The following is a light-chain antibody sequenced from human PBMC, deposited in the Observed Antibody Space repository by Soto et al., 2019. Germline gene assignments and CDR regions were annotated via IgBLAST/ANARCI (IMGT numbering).Light chain of an antibody. CDR2: GTS. Sequence: EIVLTQSPGTLSLSPGERATLSCRASQSVPRSYLAWYQQKPGQAPRLLFYGTSSRATGIPDRFSGSGSRTDLTLTISRLEPEDFAVFYCQQYGSSITFGQGTRLEIK. CDR1: QSVPRSY. V-gene: IGKV3-20*01. CDR3: QQYGSSIT. J-gene: IGKJ5*01.